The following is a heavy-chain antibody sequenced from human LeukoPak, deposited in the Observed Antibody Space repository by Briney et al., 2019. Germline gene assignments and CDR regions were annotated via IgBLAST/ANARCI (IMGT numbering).Heavy chain of an antibody. Sequence: GGSLRLSCAASGFSFSNYAMNWVRLAPGKGLEWVSLISGSGGSTYYADSVEGRFTISRDSSKNTLYLQMNSLRAEDTAVYYCAKAATLTGYQNWGQGTLVTVSS. V-gene: IGHV3-23*01. CDR2: ISGSGGST. CDR3: AKAATLTGYQN. D-gene: IGHD3-9*01. J-gene: IGHJ4*02. CDR1: GFSFSNYA.